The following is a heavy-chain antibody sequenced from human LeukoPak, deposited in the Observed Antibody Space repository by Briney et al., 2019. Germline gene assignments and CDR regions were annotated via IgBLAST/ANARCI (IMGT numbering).Heavy chain of an antibody. D-gene: IGHD6-6*01. CDR3: ARDHSSSAAFDI. V-gene: IGHV4-30-2*01. Sequence: SQTLSLTCAVSGGSISSGGYSWSWIRQPPGKGLEWIGYIYHSGSTYYNPSLKSRVTISVDTSKNQFSLKLSSVTAADTAVYYCARDHSSSAAFDIWGQGTMVTVSS. CDR2: IYHSGST. J-gene: IGHJ3*02. CDR1: GGSISSGGYS.